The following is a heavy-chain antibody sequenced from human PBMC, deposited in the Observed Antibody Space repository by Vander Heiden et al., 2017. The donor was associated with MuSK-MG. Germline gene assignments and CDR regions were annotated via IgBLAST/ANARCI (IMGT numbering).Heavy chain of an antibody. CDR2: ISYDGSNK. D-gene: IGHD3-22*01. V-gene: IGHV3-30-3*01. CDR1: GFPFSSYA. Sequence: QVQLVASGGDVVQPGRFLIVSCATSGFPFSSYAMHWVRQAPGKGLEWVAVISYDGSNKYYADSVKGRFTISRDNSKNTLYLQMNSLRAEDTAVYYCARGKYYYDSSGYYDPDYWGQGPLVTVSS. J-gene: IGHJ4*02. CDR3: ARGKYYYDSSGYYDPDY.